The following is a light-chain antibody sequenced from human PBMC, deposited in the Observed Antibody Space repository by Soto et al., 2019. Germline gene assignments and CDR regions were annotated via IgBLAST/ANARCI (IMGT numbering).Light chain of an antibody. CDR3: QQYSNSPMT. J-gene: IGKJ1*01. Sequence: EIVLTHSPGTLSLSPGERATLSCRASKSITNNYLAWYQQKPGQAPRLVIYDASSRATGIPDRFSASGSGTDFTLTISRLEPEDFAVYFCQQYSNSPMTFGQGTKVEIK. V-gene: IGKV3-20*01. CDR1: KSITNNY. CDR2: DAS.